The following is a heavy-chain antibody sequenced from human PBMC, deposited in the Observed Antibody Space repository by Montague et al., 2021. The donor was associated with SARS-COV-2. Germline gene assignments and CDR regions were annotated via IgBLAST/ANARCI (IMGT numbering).Heavy chain of an antibody. V-gene: IGHV3-20*04. CDR2: VTRNGDST. J-gene: IGHJ4*02. CDR1: GSTFDDYG. CDR3: VRGFRNGPFDV. D-gene: IGHD1-14*01. Sequence: SLGLSCAASGSTFDDYGMSWVRQGPGKGLEWVSGVTRNGDSTDFADSVKGRFTISRDNAKNSLYLQMNSLRAEDTALYYCVRGFRNGPFDVWGQGTLVSVSS.